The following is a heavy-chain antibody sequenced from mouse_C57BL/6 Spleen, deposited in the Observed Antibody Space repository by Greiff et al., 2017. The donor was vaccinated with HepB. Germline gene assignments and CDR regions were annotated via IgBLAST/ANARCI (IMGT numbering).Heavy chain of an antibody. CDR1: GYTFTSYW. CDR3: ATDSSGYVGDFDY. D-gene: IGHD3-2*02. J-gene: IGHJ2*01. V-gene: IGHV1-7*01. Sequence: VQLQQSGAELAKPGASVKLSCKASGYTFTSYWMHWVKQRPGQGLEWIGYINPSSGYTKYNQKFKDKATLTADKSSSTAYTQLSSLTYEDSAVYYCATDSSGYVGDFDYWGQGTTLTVSS. CDR2: INPSSGYT.